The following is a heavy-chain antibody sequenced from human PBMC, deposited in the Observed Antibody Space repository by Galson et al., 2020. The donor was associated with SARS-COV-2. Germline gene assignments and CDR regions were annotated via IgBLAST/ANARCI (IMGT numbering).Heavy chain of an antibody. CDR1: GFTFGSSD. J-gene: IGHJ5*01. CDR3: ARVTDGHNSSWFDS. CDR2: ISRHGATK. Sequence: GGSLRLSCAASGFTFGSSDMHWVRQAPGKGLEWLAYISRHGATKYNAESVKGRFTISRDISKNTLYLQMNSLRPEDTAVYYCARVTDGHNSSWFDSWGQGTLVTVSP. D-gene: IGHD6-13*01. V-gene: IGHV3-30*03.